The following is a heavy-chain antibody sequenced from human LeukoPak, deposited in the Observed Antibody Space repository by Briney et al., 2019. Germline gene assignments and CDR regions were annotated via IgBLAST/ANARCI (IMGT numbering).Heavy chain of an antibody. CDR3: ARDPNRVGSHALDI. CDR1: GGSISPNY. D-gene: IGHD1-14*01. V-gene: IGHV4-59*01. CDR2: ISYSGST. J-gene: IGHJ3*02. Sequence: ETLSLTCSVSGGSISPNYWSWIRQPPGKVLEWIGYISYSGSTEYNPSLKSRVTISVDTSKNRISLRLRSVTAADTAVYYCARDPNRVGSHALDIWGQGTMVTVSS.